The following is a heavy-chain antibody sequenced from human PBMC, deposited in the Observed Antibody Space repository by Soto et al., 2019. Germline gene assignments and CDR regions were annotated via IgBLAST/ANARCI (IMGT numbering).Heavy chain of an antibody. D-gene: IGHD3-3*01. CDR2: ISWNSGSI. Sequence: GGSLRLSCAASGFTFDDYAMHWVRQAPGKGLEWVSGISWNSGSIGYADSVKGRFTISRDNAKNSLYLQMNSLRAEDTALYYCIGFNLEWHLNGGPDAFDIWGQGTMVTVSS. CDR3: IGFNLEWHLNGGPDAFDI. J-gene: IGHJ3*02. V-gene: IGHV3-9*01. CDR1: GFTFDDYA.